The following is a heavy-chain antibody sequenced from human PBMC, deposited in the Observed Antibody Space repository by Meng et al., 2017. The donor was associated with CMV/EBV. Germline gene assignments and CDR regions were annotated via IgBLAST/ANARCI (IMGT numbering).Heavy chain of an antibody. CDR2: INHSGST. V-gene: IGHV4-34*01. D-gene: IGHD2-2*01. CDR3: ARGGYCSSTSCLTRVWFDP. CDR1: SFSGYY. J-gene: IGHJ5*02. Sequence: SFSGYYWSWIRQPPGKGLEWIGEINHSGSTNYHPSLKSRVTISVDTSKNQFSLKLSSVTAADTAVYYCARGGYCSSTSCLTRVWFDPWGQGTLVTVSS.